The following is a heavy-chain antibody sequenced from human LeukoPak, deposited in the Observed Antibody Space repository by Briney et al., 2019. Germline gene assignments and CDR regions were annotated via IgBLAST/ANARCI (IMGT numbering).Heavy chain of an antibody. CDR3: TTEVVGIFFH. J-gene: IGHJ4*02. D-gene: IGHD2-15*01. CDR1: GFIFSNAW. V-gene: IGHV3-15*01. Sequence: GGSLRLSCAASGFIFSNAWMTWVRQAPGKGLEWVGRIKNKTDGGTPDYAARVRGRFTISRDDSKNTLYLQMTSLKTEDTAVYYCTTEVVGIFFHWGQGTLVTVSS. CDR2: IKNKTDGGTP.